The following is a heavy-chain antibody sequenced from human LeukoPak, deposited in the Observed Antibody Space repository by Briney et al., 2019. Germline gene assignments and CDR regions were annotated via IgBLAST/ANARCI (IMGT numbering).Heavy chain of an antibody. D-gene: IGHD3-22*01. CDR1: GFTFSSYA. J-gene: IGHJ4*02. Sequence: GGSLRLSCAASGFTFSSYAMNWVRQAPGKGLEWVSAISGSGGTTYYADSVKGRFTISRDNSRNTVDVQMNSLRSEDSALYYCAKGGQYDSDSFFDFWGQGTLVTVSS. CDR2: ISGSGGTT. V-gene: IGHV3-23*01. CDR3: AKGGQYDSDSFFDF.